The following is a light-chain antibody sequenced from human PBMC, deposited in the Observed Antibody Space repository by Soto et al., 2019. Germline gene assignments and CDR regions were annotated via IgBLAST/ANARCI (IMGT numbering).Light chain of an antibody. Sequence: EIVLTQSPGTLSLSPGERATLSCRASQSVGSSYLAWYQQKPGQAPRLLIYGASSRATGIPDRFSGSGSGTDFILTISRLEPEDFAVYYCQQYGSSPYTFGQGTKLEIK. J-gene: IGKJ2*01. V-gene: IGKV3-20*01. CDR1: QSVGSSY. CDR3: QQYGSSPYT. CDR2: GAS.